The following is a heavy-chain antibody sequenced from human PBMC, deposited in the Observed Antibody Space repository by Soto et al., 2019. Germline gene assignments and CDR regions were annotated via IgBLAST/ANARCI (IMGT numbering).Heavy chain of an antibody. V-gene: IGHV3-30-3*01. J-gene: IGHJ6*02. D-gene: IGHD6-6*01. CDR2: ISYDGSNK. CDR1: GFTFSSYA. CDR3: ARGPEQLGYYYYGMDV. Sequence: GGSLRLSCAASGFTFSSYAMHWARQAPGKGLEWVAVISYDGSNKYYADSVKGRFTISRDNSKNTLYLQMNSLRAEDTAVYYCARGPEQLGYYYYGMDVWGQGTTVTVSS.